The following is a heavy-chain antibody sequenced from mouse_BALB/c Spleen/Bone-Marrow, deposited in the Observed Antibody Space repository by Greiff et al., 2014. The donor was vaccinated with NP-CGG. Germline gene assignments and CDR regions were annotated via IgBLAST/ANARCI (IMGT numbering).Heavy chain of an antibody. J-gene: IGHJ4*01. CDR2: LITYYGDA. CDR3: ARWDGKYAMDY. Sequence: VQLQESGAELVRPGISVKISCKGSGYTFTDYGIHWVRQSHAKSLEWIGVLITYYGDAGYNPRFKGKATMTVDKSSSTAYMEIARLTSEDSAIYYCARWDGKYAMDYWVQGTSVTVSS. CDR1: GYTFTDYG. V-gene: IGHV1S137*01. D-gene: IGHD2-1*01.